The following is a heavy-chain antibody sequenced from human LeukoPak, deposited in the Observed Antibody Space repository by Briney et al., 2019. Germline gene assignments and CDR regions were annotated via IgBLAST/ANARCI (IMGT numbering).Heavy chain of an antibody. CDR3: AKGSFRYFDWLHNWFDP. CDR1: GFTFDDYA. V-gene: IGHV3-9*01. CDR2: ISWNSGSI. J-gene: IGHJ5*02. Sequence: GGSLRLSCAASGFTFDDYAMHWVRQAPGKGLEWVSGISWNSGSIGYADSVKGRFTISRGNAKNSLYLQMNSLRAEDTALYYCAKGSFRYFDWLHNWFDPWGQGTLVTVSS. D-gene: IGHD3-9*01.